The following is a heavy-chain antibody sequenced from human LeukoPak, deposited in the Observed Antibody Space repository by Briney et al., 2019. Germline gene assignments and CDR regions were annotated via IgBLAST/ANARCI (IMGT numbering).Heavy chain of an antibody. V-gene: IGHV1-2*02. J-gene: IGHJ4*02. D-gene: IGHD2/OR15-2a*01. CDR2: INPNSGGT. CDR1: GYTFTGYY. CDR3: ARDIPHYFRGSVY. Sequence: ASVKVSCKASGYTFTGYYMHWVRQAPGQGLEWMGWINPNSGGTNYAQKLQGRVTMTTDTSTSTAYMELRSLRSDDTAVYYCARDIPHYFRGSVYWGQGTLVTVSS.